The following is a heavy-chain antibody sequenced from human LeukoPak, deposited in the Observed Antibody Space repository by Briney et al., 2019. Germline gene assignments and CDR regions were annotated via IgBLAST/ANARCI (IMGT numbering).Heavy chain of an antibody. Sequence: ASVKVSCKASGYTLTELSMHWVRQAPGKGLEWMGGFDPEDGETIYAQKFQGRVTMTEDTSTDTAYMELSSLRSEDTAVYYCASGGVVPAAMDAFDIWGQGTMVTVSS. V-gene: IGHV1-24*01. CDR1: GYTLTELS. D-gene: IGHD2-2*01. J-gene: IGHJ3*02. CDR3: ASGGVVPAAMDAFDI. CDR2: FDPEDGET.